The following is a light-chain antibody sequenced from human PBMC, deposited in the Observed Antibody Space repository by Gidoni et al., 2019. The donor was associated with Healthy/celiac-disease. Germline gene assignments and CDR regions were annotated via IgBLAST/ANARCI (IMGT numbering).Light chain of an antibody. CDR2: AAS. J-gene: IGKJ4*01. CDR1: QDISSF. CDR3: QQVNSYPLT. Sequence: DIQLTQSPSFLSASVGDRVPITCRASQDISSFLAWYQQKPGQAPRLLIYAASTLQSGVPSRFSGSGSGTEFTLTISSLQPEDFATYYCQQVNSYPLTFGGGTKVEIK. V-gene: IGKV1-9*01.